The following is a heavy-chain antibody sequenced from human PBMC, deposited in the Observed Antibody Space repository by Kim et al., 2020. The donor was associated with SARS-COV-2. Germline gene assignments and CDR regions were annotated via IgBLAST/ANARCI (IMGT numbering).Heavy chain of an antibody. Sequence: SETLSLTCTVSGGSISSYYWSWIRQPPGKGLEWIGYIYYSGSTNYNPSIKSRVTISVDTSKNQFSLKLSSVTAADTAVYYCARTLRGRGSYNWFDPWGQGTLVTVSS. J-gene: IGHJ5*02. V-gene: IGHV4-59*01. CDR1: GGSISSYY. CDR2: IYYSGST. D-gene: IGHD3-10*01. CDR3: ARTLRGRGSYNWFDP.